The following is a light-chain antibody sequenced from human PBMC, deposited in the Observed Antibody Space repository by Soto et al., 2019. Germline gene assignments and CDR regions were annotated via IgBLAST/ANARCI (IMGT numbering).Light chain of an antibody. CDR3: QQYDRSPRT. Sequence: EIVLTQSPGTLSLSPGNRATLSCRASQSVSSSYLAWFQHKTGQPHRLLIYAASIRATGIPDRFSGSGSGTDFTLTINRLEPEDFAVYYCQQYDRSPRTFGQGTRVEIK. CDR1: QSVSSSY. CDR2: AAS. J-gene: IGKJ1*01. V-gene: IGKV3-20*01.